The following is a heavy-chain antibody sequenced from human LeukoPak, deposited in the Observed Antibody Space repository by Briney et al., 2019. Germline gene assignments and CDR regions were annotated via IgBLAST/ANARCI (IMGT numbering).Heavy chain of an antibody. CDR2: IYYSGST. D-gene: IGHD6-13*01. V-gene: IGHV4-59*01. CDR1: GGSISSYY. Sequence: SEPLSLTCTVSGGSISSYYWSWIRQPPGKGLEWIGYIYYSGSTNYNPSLKSRVTISVDTSKNQFSLKLSSVTAADTAVYYCASHESSSSWSPFDYWGQGTLVTVSS. J-gene: IGHJ4*02. CDR3: ASHESSSSWSPFDY.